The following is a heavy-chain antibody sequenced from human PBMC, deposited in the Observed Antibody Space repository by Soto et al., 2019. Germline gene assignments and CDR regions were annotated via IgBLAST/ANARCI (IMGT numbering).Heavy chain of an antibody. CDR1: GGTFSSYA. J-gene: IGHJ6*02. Sequence: SVKVSCKASGGTFSSYAISWVRQAPGQGLEWMGGIIPIFGTANYAQKFQGRVTITADESTSTAYMELSSLRSEDTAVYYCARDRSYNYYDSSGYYYSYYGMDVWGQGTTVTVSS. V-gene: IGHV1-69*13. CDR2: IIPIFGTA. CDR3: ARDRSYNYYDSSGYYYSYYGMDV. D-gene: IGHD3-22*01.